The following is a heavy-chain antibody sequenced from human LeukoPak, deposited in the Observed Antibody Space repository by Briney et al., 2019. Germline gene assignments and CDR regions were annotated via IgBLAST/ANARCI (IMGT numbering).Heavy chain of an antibody. Sequence: GGSLRLSCAASGFTFSSYAMHWVRQAPGKGLEWVAVISYDGSTKYYADSVKGRFTISRDNSKNTLYLQMNSLRAEDTAVYYCAGTAPGYYDSSGYYYLNYYYYGMDVWGQGTTVTVSS. CDR1: GFTFSSYA. J-gene: IGHJ6*02. CDR3: AGTAPGYYDSSGYYYLNYYYYGMDV. D-gene: IGHD3-22*01. V-gene: IGHV3-30-3*01. CDR2: ISYDGSTK.